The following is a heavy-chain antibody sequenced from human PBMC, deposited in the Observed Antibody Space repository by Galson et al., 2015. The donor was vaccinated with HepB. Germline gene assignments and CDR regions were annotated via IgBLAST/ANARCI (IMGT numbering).Heavy chain of an antibody. D-gene: IGHD2-2*01. J-gene: IGHJ5*02. CDR3: ARGSYASDGPVA. CDR1: GFTFNYYH. V-gene: IGHV3-48*01. CDR2: ISPTSTTI. Sequence: SLRLSCAASGFTFNYYHMNWVRQAPGKGLEWISFISPTSTTIHYADSVKGRFTISRDNAKNSLFLQMNSLRAEDTAVYYCARGSYASDGPVAWGQGTLVTVSS.